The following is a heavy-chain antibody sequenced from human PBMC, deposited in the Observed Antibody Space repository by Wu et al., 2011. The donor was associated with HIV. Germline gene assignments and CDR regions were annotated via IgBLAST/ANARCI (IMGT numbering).Heavy chain of an antibody. J-gene: IGHJ4*02. Sequence: QVQLVQTGAEVKKPGASVKVSCKTSGYTFTSYGISWVRQAPGQGLEWMGWISAYNGDTNYAQKLQGRVTMTTDTSTSTAYMELRSLRSDDTAVYYCARGLITMIVVAPFDYWGQGTLVTVSS. CDR3: ARGLITMIVVAPFDY. D-gene: IGHD3-22*01. V-gene: IGHV1-18*01. CDR1: GYTFTSYG. CDR2: ISAYNGDT.